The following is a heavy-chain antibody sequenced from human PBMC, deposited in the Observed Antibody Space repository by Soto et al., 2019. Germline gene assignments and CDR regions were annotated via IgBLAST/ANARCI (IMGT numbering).Heavy chain of an antibody. Sequence: ASVKVSCKASGYTFTSYGISWVRQAPGQGLEWMGWISAYNGNTNYAQKLQGRVTMTTDTSTSTAYMELRSLRSDDTAVYYCASFPMNAGGRRDIWDYWGQGNLVTVSS. D-gene: IGHD1-1*01. CDR3: ASFPMNAGGRRDIWDY. V-gene: IGHV1-18*04. CDR1: GYTFTSYG. CDR2: ISAYNGNT. J-gene: IGHJ4*02.